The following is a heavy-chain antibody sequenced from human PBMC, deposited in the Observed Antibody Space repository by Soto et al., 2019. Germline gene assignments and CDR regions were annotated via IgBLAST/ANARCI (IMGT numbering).Heavy chain of an antibody. CDR2: IYYSGRT. D-gene: IGHD1-1*01. Sequence: QVQLQASGPGLVKPSETLSLTCTVSGDSISSGDYYWTRIRQHPEKCLEWIGYIYYSGRTSYNPSLMGRLTISVDTCKNQFFLKLSALTAADTVVYYCARDLTPNDSRRGLGYWGPGNVVTVSS. CDR3: ARDLTPNDSRRGLGY. CDR1: GDSISSGDYY. J-gene: IGHJ4*02. V-gene: IGHV4-31*03.